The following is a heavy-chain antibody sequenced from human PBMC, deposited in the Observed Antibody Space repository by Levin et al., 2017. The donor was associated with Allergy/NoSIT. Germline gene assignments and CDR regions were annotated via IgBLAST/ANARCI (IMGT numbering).Heavy chain of an antibody. CDR1: GFTFSSYW. J-gene: IGHJ6*02. Sequence: GESLKISCAASGFTFSSYWMSWVRQAPGKGLEWVANIKQDGSEKYYVDSVKGRFTISRDNAKNSLYLQMNSLRAEDTAVYYCARDHFEYYDFWSGSGYYYYYGMDVWGQGTTVTVSS. CDR3: ARDHFEYYDFWSGSGYYYYYGMDV. CDR2: IKQDGSEK. D-gene: IGHD3-3*01. V-gene: IGHV3-7*01.